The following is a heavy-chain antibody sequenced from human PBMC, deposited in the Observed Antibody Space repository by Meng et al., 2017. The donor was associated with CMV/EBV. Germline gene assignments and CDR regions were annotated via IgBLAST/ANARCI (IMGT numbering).Heavy chain of an antibody. CDR3: ARVGGGNWFDP. V-gene: IGHV1-18*01. J-gene: IGHJ5*02. Sequence: QGPLLQCWPGGEMLGAPVKGFCKASGYTCTSYGISWVRQAPGQGLEWMGWINAYNGNTNHAQKLQGRVTMTTDTSTSTAYMELRRLRSDDTAVYYCARVGGGNWFDPWGQGTLVTVSS. CDR2: INAYNGNT. CDR1: GYTCTSYG. D-gene: IGHD3-16*01.